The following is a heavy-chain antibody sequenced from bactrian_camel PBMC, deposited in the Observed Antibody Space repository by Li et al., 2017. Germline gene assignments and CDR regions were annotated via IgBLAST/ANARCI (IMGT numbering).Heavy chain of an antibody. J-gene: IGHJ6*01. D-gene: IGHD5*01. CDR2: IGSVVSRI. CDR1: FTFNGDA. Sequence: VQLVESGGGLVQPGGSLRLSCEFTFNGDAMSWVRQAPGKGFEWVSRIGSVVSRIYYPESVKGRFTISRDNAKNTLYLQMNSLEAEDSGVYYCATGDRFTGYNAWGQGTQVTVS. CDR3: ATGDRFTGYNA. V-gene: IGHV3S31*01.